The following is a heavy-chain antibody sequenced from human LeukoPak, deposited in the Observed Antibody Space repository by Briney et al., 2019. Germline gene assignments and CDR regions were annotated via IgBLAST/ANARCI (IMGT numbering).Heavy chain of an antibody. CDR1: GFTFSQYS. Sequence: QTGGSLRPSCAASGFTFSQYSMNWVRQAPGKGLEWVSHIRSSSETFYADSVKGRFTISRDNARNSLYLQMNNLRGEDTAIYYCARDAGNSGYGCDLWGQGTLVTVSS. CDR3: ARDAGNSGYGCDL. J-gene: IGHJ5*02. CDR2: IRSSSET. V-gene: IGHV3-48*01. D-gene: IGHD5-12*01.